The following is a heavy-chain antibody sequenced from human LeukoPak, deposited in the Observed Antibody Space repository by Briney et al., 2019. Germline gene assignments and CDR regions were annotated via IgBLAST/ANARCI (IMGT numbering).Heavy chain of an antibody. CDR1: GGSFSSYY. D-gene: IGHD6-19*01. Sequence: SETLSLTCAVYGGSFSSYYWGWIRQPPGKGLEWIGEINHSGGTNYNPSLKSRVTISVDTPKNQFSLRLSSVTAADTAAYYCASERRYSSGRWDYYFDYWGQGTLVTVSS. V-gene: IGHV4-34*01. CDR2: INHSGGT. CDR3: ASERRYSSGRWDYYFDY. J-gene: IGHJ4*02.